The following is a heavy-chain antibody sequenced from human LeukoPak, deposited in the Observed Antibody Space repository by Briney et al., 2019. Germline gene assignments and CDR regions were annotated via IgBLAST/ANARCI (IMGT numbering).Heavy chain of an antibody. V-gene: IGHV3-48*03. CDR1: GFTFSSYE. J-gene: IGHJ6*02. CDR2: ISSSGSTI. Sequence: GGSLRLSCAASGFTFSSYEMNWVRQAPGKGLEWVSYISSSGSTIYYADSVKGRFTIPRDNAKNSLYLQMNSLRAEDTAVYYCARVREDSGLWDYYYYGMEVWGQGTTVTVSS. CDR3: ARVREDSGLWDYYYYGMEV. D-gene: IGHD5-12*01.